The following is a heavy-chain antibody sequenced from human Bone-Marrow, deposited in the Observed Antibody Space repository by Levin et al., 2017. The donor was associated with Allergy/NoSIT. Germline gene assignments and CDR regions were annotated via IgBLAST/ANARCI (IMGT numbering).Heavy chain of an antibody. CDR3: ARDILGAGL. CDR2: IKPDGRDK. J-gene: IGHJ4*02. D-gene: IGHD3-10*01. V-gene: IGHV3-7*01. Sequence: SSETLSLTCVGSGFMFSNYWMTWVRQAPGRGLEWVANIKPDGRDKYYVDSVKGRFTIYRDNAKNSVYLQMNNLRAEDTAVYYCARDILGAGLWGQGTLVTVSS. CDR1: GFMFSNYW.